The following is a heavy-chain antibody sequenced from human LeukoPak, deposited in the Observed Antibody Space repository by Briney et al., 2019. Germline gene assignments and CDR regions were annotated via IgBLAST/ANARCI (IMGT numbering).Heavy chain of an antibody. Sequence: GGSLRLSCAASGFTFSSYWMSWVRQAPGKGLEWVANIKQDGSEKYYVDSVKGRFTISRDNAKNSLYLQMNSLRAEDTAVYYCARVRGSGWYKVYFDYWGQGTLVTVSS. J-gene: IGHJ4*02. D-gene: IGHD6-19*01. CDR2: IKQDGSEK. CDR3: ARVRGSGWYKVYFDY. CDR1: GFTFSSYW. V-gene: IGHV3-7*01.